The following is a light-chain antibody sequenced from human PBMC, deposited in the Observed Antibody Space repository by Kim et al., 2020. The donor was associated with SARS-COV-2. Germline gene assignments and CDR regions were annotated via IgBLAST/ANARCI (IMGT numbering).Light chain of an antibody. Sequence: ASVGYRVTLTYRASQDISSSLAWYQQRPVKVPNLLIYAASTLQSGVPSRFSGSRSGTEFTLSISSLQPEDVATYYSQKYNSAPWTFGPGTRVEIK. CDR3: QKYNSAPWT. CDR1: QDISSS. J-gene: IGKJ1*01. CDR2: AAS. V-gene: IGKV1-27*01.